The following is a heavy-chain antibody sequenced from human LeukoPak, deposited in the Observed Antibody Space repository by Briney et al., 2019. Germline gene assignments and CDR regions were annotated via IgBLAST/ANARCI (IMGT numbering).Heavy chain of an antibody. CDR2: INHSGST. V-gene: IGHV4-34*01. CDR1: AGSFSGCY. J-gene: IGHJ4*02. D-gene: IGHD6-19*01. CDR3: ARGRSAGSGWYWLLDRTVH. Sequence: KPSDTLSLTRAVYAGSFSGCYWSWIRQPRGKGLEWIGEINHSGSTNYNPSLKSRVTISVDTSKNQFSLKLSSVTAADTAVYYCARGRSAGSGWYWLLDRTVHWGQGTLVTVSS.